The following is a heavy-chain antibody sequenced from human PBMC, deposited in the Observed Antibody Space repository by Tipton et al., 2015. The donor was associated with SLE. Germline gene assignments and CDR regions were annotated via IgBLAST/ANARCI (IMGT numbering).Heavy chain of an antibody. J-gene: IGHJ4*02. CDR2: IYYSGTT. CDR1: GGSISSSNYY. Sequence: LRLSCTVSGGSISSSNYYWGWIRQPPGKGLEWIGSIYYSGTTYYNPSLKSRVGISVETSKNQFSLKVSSVTAADTAVYYCARVASVGLGRGQFDYWGQGTLVTVSS. V-gene: IGHV4-39*07. CDR3: ARVASVGLGRGQFDY. D-gene: IGHD1-26*01.